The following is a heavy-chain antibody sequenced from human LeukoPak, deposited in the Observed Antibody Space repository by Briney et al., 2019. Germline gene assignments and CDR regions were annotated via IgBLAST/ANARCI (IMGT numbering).Heavy chain of an antibody. J-gene: IGHJ5*02. CDR2: ISFDGSDK. CDR3: ARDLSYVTSSLQEDWFDP. Sequence: GGSLRLSCAASGFTFGNYAMHWVRQAPGKGLEWVSVISFDGSDKNYADSVKGRFTISRDDSKNTLYLQMNSLRVEDTAMYYCARDLSYVTSSLQEDWFDPWGQGTLVTVSS. D-gene: IGHD3-10*02. CDR1: GFTFGNYA. V-gene: IGHV3-30*04.